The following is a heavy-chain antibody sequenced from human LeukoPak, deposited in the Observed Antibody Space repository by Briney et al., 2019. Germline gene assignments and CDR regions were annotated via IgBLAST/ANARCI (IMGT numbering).Heavy chain of an antibody. CDR2: ISSSSSYI. Sequence: PGGSLRLSCAASGFTFSSYSMNWVRQAPWKGLEWVSSISSSSSYIYYADSVKGRFTISRDNAKNSLYLQMNSLRAEDTAVYYCARDQVSDRAGHLFDYWGQGTLVTVSS. J-gene: IGHJ4*02. V-gene: IGHV3-21*01. D-gene: IGHD6-19*01. CDR3: ARDQVSDRAGHLFDY. CDR1: GFTFSSYS.